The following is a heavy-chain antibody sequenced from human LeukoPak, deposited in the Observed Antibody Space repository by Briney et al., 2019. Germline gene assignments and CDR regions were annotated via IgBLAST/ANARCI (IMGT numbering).Heavy chain of an antibody. J-gene: IGHJ4*02. Sequence: GGSLRLSCAASGFSFRNAWMSWVRQAPGKGLEWVSAISGSGGSAYYADSVKGRFTISRDNSRNSLSLQMNSLRAEDTALYYCAKTGYSSGWYRIWDYWGQGTLATVSS. D-gene: IGHD6-19*01. CDR3: AKTGYSSGWYRIWDY. V-gene: IGHV3-23*01. CDR2: ISGSGGSA. CDR1: GFSFRNAW.